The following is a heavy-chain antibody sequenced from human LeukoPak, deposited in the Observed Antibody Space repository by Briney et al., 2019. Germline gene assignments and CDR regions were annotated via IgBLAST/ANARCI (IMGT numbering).Heavy chain of an antibody. Sequence: ASVKVSCKASGYNFTGYYMHWVRQAPGQGLEWMGWINPNSGGTNYAQKSQGRVTMTRDTSISTAYMELSRLRSDDTAVYYCARDSDHTSMLFKGFDYWGQGTLVTVSS. CDR1: GYNFTGYY. J-gene: IGHJ4*02. CDR3: ARDSDHTSMLFKGFDY. D-gene: IGHD5-18*01. V-gene: IGHV1-2*02. CDR2: INPNSGGT.